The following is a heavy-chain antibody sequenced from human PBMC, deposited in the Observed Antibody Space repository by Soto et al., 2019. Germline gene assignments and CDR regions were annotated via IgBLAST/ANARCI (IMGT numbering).Heavy chain of an antibody. CDR3: ARDQTVKNTYYYGSGSSDRQLDY. J-gene: IGHJ4*02. CDR1: GYTFTSYA. CDR2: INAGNGNT. D-gene: IGHD3-10*01. Sequence: ASVKVSCKASGYTFTSYAMHWVRQAPGQRLEWMGWINAGNGNTKYSQKFQGRVTITRDTSASTAYMELSSLRSEDTAVYYCARDQTVKNTYYYGSGSSDRQLDYWGQGTRVTVS. V-gene: IGHV1-3*01.